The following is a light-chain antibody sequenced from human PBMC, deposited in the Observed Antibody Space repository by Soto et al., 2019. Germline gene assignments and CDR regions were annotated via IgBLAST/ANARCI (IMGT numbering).Light chain of an antibody. CDR2: EVS. J-gene: IGLJ1*01. V-gene: IGLV2-8*01. CDR1: SNDVGGYNY. Sequence: SALTKPPSAYGSPGQSVTISCTGTSNDVGGYNYVSWYQQHPGKAPKVMIFEVSKRPSGVPDRFSGSKSGNTASLTVSGLQAGDEADYYCSSYAGRNNYVFGTGTKVTVL. CDR3: SSYAGRNNYV.